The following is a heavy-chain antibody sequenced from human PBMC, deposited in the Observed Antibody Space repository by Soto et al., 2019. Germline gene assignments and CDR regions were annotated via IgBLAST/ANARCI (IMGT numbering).Heavy chain of an antibody. J-gene: IGHJ5*02. CDR3: ARGSREIVVDPNSGLDP. V-gene: IGHV1-3*01. CDR1: GYTFTSYA. CDR2: INAGNGNT. Sequence: ASVKVSCKASGYTFTSYAMHWVRQAPGQRLEWMGWINAGNGNTKYSQQFQGRVTITRDTSASTAYMEVTSLTSEDTGVYYCARGSREIVVDPNSGLDPWGQGTLVTVSS. D-gene: IGHD3-22*01.